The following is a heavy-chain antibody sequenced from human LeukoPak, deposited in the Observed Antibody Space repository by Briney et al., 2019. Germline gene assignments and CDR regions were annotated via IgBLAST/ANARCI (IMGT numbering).Heavy chain of an antibody. CDR3: AIXVSPYYYGSGIRN. D-gene: IGHD3-10*01. Sequence: SLXXSCAASGFTFDDYVMHWVRHAPGKGLEWVSGISWNSGSRDYADSVKGRFTIYRDDAKNSLYLQMNSLRREDMALYYCAIXVSPYYYGSGIRNWGQGTLVTVSS. CDR1: GFTFDDYV. CDR2: ISWNSGSR. J-gene: IGHJ4*02. V-gene: IGHV3-9*03.